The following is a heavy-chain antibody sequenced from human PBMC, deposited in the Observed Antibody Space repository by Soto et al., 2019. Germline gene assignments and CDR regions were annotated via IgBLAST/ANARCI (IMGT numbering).Heavy chain of an antibody. Sequence: HPGGSLRLSCAASGFTFSSYGMHWVRQAPGKGLEWVAVIWYDGSNKYYADSVKGRFTISRDNSKNTLYLQMNSLRAEDTAVYYCARVGGCYYDSSGYRQGLDYWGQGTLVTVSS. J-gene: IGHJ4*02. CDR1: GFTFSSYG. V-gene: IGHV3-33*01. CDR2: IWYDGSNK. CDR3: ARVGGCYYDSSGYRQGLDY. D-gene: IGHD3-22*01.